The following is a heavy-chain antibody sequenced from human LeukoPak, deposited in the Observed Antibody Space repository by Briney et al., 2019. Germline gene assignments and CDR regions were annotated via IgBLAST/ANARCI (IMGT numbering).Heavy chain of an antibody. CDR3: ASSSRAKTFDY. CDR2: IYTSGST. CDR1: GGSISSGTYY. Sequence: SETLSLTCTVSGGSISSGTYYWSWIRQPAGKGLEWIGRIYTSGSTNYNPSLKSRITISVDTSKNQFSLKLSSVTAADTAVYYCASSSRAKTFDYWGQGTLVTVSS. D-gene: IGHD2-15*01. J-gene: IGHJ4*02. V-gene: IGHV4-61*02.